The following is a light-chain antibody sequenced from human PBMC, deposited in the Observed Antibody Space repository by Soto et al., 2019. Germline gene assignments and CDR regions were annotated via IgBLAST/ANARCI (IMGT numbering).Light chain of an antibody. Sequence: QSVLTQPASVSGSPGQSITISCTGTSSDVGSYNLVSWYQQHPGKAPKLMIYEVSKRPSGVSNRFSGSKSGNTASLTISGLQAEDEADYYCCSYAGIRTVVFGGVTKVNFL. CDR2: EVS. J-gene: IGLJ2*01. V-gene: IGLV2-23*02. CDR1: SSDVGSYNL. CDR3: CSYAGIRTVV.